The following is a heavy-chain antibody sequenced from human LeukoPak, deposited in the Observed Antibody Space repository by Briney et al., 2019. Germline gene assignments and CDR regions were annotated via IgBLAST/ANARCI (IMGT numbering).Heavy chain of an antibody. CDR2: ISGSGGST. D-gene: IGHD1-26*01. Sequence: GGSLRLSCAASGFTFSSYAMSWVRQAPGKGLEWVSAISGSGGSTYYADSVKGRFTISRDNSKNTLYLQMNSLRAEDTAVYYCAKARWGEWELAQAFDIWGQGTMVTVSS. V-gene: IGHV3-23*01. J-gene: IGHJ3*02. CDR3: AKARWGEWELAQAFDI. CDR1: GFTFSSYA.